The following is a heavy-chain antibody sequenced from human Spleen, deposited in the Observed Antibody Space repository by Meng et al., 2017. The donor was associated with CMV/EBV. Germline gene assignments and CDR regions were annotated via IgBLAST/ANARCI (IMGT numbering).Heavy chain of an antibody. CDR1: GFTFSSYW. J-gene: IGHJ6*02. V-gene: IGHV3-30-3*01. Sequence: GGSLRLSCAASGFTFSSYWMHWVRQAPGKGLEWVAVISYDGSNKYYADSVKGRFTISRDNSKNTLYLQMNSLRAEDTAVYYCARDIYGGNSERGMDVWGQGTTVTVSS. D-gene: IGHD4-23*01. CDR2: ISYDGSNK. CDR3: ARDIYGGNSERGMDV.